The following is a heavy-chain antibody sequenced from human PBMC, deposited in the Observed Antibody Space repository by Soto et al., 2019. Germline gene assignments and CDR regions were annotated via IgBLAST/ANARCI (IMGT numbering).Heavy chain of an antibody. V-gene: IGHV1-69*12. J-gene: IGHJ6*02. Sequence: QVQLVQSGAEVKKPGSSVKVSCKASGGTFSSYAISWVRQAPGQGLEWMGGIIPIFGTANYAQKFQGRVTITADESTSTAYMELSSLRSEDTAVYYCARRHTGDSSSLGNGMDVWGQGTTVTVSS. CDR1: GGTFSSYA. CDR2: IIPIFGTA. D-gene: IGHD6-6*01. CDR3: ARRHTGDSSSLGNGMDV.